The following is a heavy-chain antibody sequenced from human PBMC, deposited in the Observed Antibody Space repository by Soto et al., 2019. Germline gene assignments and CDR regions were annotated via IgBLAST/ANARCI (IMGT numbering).Heavy chain of an antibody. J-gene: IGHJ4*02. V-gene: IGHV3-30*03. Sequence: QVQLVESGGGVVQPGRSLRLSCAASGFTFSSYGMHWVRQAPGKGLEWVAVISYDGSNKYYADSVKGRFTISRDNSKNTLYLQMNSLRAEDTAVYYCAGLARFLEWPLCDYWGQGTLVTVSS. CDR1: GFTFSSYG. CDR3: AGLARFLEWPLCDY. D-gene: IGHD3-3*01. CDR2: ISYDGSNK.